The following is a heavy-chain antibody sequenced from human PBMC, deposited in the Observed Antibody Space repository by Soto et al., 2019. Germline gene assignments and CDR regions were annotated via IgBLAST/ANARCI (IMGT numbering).Heavy chain of an antibody. CDR3: AKDSRRDCSTTTCYLFDY. J-gene: IGHJ4*02. Sequence: DVQLLESGGGLVQPGGSLRLSCATSGFTFTTYAMSWVRQAPGKGLEWVSSMSGSGGDTYYANSVKGRFTISRDNSENMLYLQMNSLRAEDAAVYYCAKDSRRDCSTTTCYLFDYWGQGTLVTVS. V-gene: IGHV3-23*01. CDR2: MSGSGGDT. D-gene: IGHD2-2*01. CDR1: GFTFTTYA.